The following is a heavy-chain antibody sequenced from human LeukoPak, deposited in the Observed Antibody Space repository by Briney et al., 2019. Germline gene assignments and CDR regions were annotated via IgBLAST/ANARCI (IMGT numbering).Heavy chain of an antibody. CDR2: AYYSGDT. J-gene: IGHJ5*02. D-gene: IGHD2-2*02. Sequence: PSETLSLTCTVSGDSITSGTHYRGWIRQSPGKGLEWIASAYYSGDTYYNPSLKSRVTMSVDTTKNHFSLKLTSVTASDTAVYYCARSIGMLYTVGGFDPWGQGALVTVSS. CDR1: GDSITSGTHY. CDR3: ARSIGMLYTVGGFDP. V-gene: IGHV4-39*02.